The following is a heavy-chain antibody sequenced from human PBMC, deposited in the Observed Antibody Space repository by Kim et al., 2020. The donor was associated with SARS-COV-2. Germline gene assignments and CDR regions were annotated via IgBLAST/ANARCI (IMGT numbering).Heavy chain of an antibody. D-gene: IGHD2-21*01. CDR3: ERDAGLVQDH. CDR2: ISGDGTVT. CDR1: GFTFSTVW. V-gene: IGHV3-74*01. J-gene: IGHJ4*02. Sequence: GGSLRLSCAASGFTFSTVWMVWVRQAPGKGPVWVSLISGDGTVTRYADSVKGRFTISRDNAKNTLYPQMNSLSDDDTDVYYCERDAGLVQDHWGQGAPVT.